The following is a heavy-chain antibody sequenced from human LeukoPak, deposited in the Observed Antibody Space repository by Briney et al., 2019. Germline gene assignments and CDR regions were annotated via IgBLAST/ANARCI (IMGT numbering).Heavy chain of an antibody. D-gene: IGHD2-2*01. Sequence: PGGSLRLSCSASGFTFSLYWMSWVRQAPGKGLEWVANVKQDESEKYYVDSVKGRVTISRDNAKNAVFLEMNSLRGEDTAVYYCAREGQYPYAFDLWGRGTMVTVS. CDR3: AREGQYPYAFDL. CDR2: VKQDESEK. V-gene: IGHV3-7*03. J-gene: IGHJ3*01. CDR1: GFTFSLYW.